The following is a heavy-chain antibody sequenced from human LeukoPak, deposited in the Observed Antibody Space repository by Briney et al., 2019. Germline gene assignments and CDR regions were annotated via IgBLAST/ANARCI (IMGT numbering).Heavy chain of an antibody. Sequence: GGSLPLSCAASGFTVISYCMHWVRQAPPKELDGVAFIRYDGSNKYYADSVKGRFTISRDNSKNTLYLQMNSLRAEDTAVYYCAKDLEVSSLYYYYYGMDVWGQGTTVTVSS. CDR1: GFTVISYC. V-gene: IGHV3-30*02. D-gene: IGHD2/OR15-2a*01. CDR3: AKDLEVSSLYYYYYGMDV. J-gene: IGHJ6*02. CDR2: IRYDGSNK.